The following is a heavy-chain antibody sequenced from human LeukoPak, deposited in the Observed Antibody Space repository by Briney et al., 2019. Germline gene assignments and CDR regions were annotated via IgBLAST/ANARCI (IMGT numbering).Heavy chain of an antibody. V-gene: IGHV3-30*18. D-gene: IGHD1-26*01. J-gene: IGHJ3*02. Sequence: GRSLRLSCAASGFIFSSYGMHWVRQAPGKGLEWVAIISYDGSNKYYADSVKGRFTISRDNSKNTLYLQMNSLRAEDTAVYYCAKDWRWELPIYGFNIWGQGTMVTVSS. CDR1: GFIFSSYG. CDR3: AKDWRWELPIYGFNI. CDR2: ISYDGSNK.